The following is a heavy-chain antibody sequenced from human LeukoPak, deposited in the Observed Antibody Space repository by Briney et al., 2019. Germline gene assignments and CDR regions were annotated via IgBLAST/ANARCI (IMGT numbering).Heavy chain of an antibody. V-gene: IGHV1-69*02. D-gene: IGHD6-6*01. Sequence: ASVKVSCKASGGTFSSYTISWVRQAPGEGLEWMGRIIPILGITNYAQKCEGRVTITADKSMSTACRELSSLRSEETAVYYCASTISSFFGCWGPGTLVTAS. CDR1: GGTFSSYT. J-gene: IGHJ4*02. CDR2: IIPILGIT. CDR3: ASTISSFFGC.